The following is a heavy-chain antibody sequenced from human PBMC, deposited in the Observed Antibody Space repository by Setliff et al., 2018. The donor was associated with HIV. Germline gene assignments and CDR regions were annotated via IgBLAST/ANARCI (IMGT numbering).Heavy chain of an antibody. V-gene: IGHV3-15*01. Sequence: PGGSLRLSCVASGFTFSNFAMHWVRQAPGKGLEWVGRIKSRTHGGTTDYAAPVKGRFSISRDDSSDTVYLQMNSLRAEDTAIYYCARGTDYSGWFYDYWGQGTQVTVSS. CDR1: GFTFSNFA. J-gene: IGHJ4*02. CDR3: ARGTDYSGWFYDY. CDR2: IKSRTHGGTT. D-gene: IGHD1-26*01.